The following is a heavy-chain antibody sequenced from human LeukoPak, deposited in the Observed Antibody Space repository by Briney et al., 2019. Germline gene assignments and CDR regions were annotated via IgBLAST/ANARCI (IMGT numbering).Heavy chain of an antibody. J-gene: IGHJ3*02. CDR2: IYTGGST. CDR1: WFTVSSNY. Sequence: PGGSPRLSCAASWFTVSSNYMSWVRPAPGEGLGLGSVIYTGGSTYYADSVKGRFTISRDNSKNTLYLQMNSLRAEDTALYYCARDFVVNYGWGAFDIWGQGTMLTVSS. D-gene: IGHD3-10*01. V-gene: IGHV3-53*01. CDR3: ARDFVVNYGWGAFDI.